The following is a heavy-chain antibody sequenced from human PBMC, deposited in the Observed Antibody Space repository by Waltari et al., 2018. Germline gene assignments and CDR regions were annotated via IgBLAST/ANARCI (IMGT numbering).Heavy chain of an antibody. CDR1: NGSINNYH. V-gene: IGHV4-4*07. J-gene: IGHJ6*03. CDR3: ARGRFCTRSSCNRGPCHYFYMDL. CDR2: IYSGGST. Sequence: QVQLQESGPGLVKPSETLSLTCSVSNGSINNYHFNWIRQTAGKGLEWIGRIYSGGSTDYSPSLKSRVSLSVDTSKNQISLKLDSVTAADTAVYYCARGRFCTRSSCNRGPCHYFYMDLWGKGTTVTISS. D-gene: IGHD2-2*01.